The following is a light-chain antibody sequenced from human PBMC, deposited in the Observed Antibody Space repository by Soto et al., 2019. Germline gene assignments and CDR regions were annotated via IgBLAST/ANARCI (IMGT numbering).Light chain of an antibody. CDR2: GAS. V-gene: IGKV3-20*01. CDR1: QSVSSSY. Sequence: ETVLTPSPGTLSLSPGERATLSCRASQSVSSSYLAWYQQKPGQAPRLLIYGASSRATGIPDRFSGSGSGTDFTLTISRLEPEDFAVYYCQQHGSAPTWAFGQGTKVDIK. J-gene: IGKJ1*01. CDR3: QQHGSAPTWA.